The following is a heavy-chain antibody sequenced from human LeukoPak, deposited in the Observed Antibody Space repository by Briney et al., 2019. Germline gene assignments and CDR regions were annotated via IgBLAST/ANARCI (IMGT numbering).Heavy chain of an antibody. V-gene: IGHV3-74*01. J-gene: IGHJ4*02. CDR2: IYSDGSSA. CDR1: GFTFSGYW. D-gene: IGHD6-13*01. CDR3: ARGRAAAGNYFDY. Sequence: GGSLRLSCAASGFTFSGYWMHWVRQAPGKGLVWVSRIYSDGSSATYADSVKGRFTTSRDNTKNTLYLEMNSLRVEDTAVYYCARGRAAAGNYFDYWGQGTLVTVTS.